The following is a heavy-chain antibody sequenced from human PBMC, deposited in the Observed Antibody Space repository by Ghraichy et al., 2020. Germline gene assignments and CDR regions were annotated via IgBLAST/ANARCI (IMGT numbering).Heavy chain of an antibody. CDR1: GGSISSSSYY. V-gene: IGHV4-39*01. Sequence: SETLSLTCTVSGGSISSSSYYWGWIRQPPGKGLEWIGSIYYSGSTYYNPSLKSRVTISVDTSKNQFSLKLSSVTAADTAVYYCARLHDEPALIVLAGYFDLWGRGTLVTVSS. CDR2: IYYSGST. D-gene: IGHD2/OR15-2a*01. CDR3: ARLHDEPALIVLAGYFDL. J-gene: IGHJ2*01.